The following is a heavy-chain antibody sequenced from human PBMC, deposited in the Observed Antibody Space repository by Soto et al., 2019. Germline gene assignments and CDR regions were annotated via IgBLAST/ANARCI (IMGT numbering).Heavy chain of an antibody. CDR2: IYYSGST. Sequence: LSLTCTVSGGSISSGGYYWSWIRQHPGKGLEWIGYIYYSGSTYYNPSLKSRVTISVDTSKNQFSLKLSSVTAADTAVYYCARTHRDSSGLVFDYWGQGTLVTVSS. CDR3: ARTHRDSSGLVFDY. CDR1: GGSISSGGYY. D-gene: IGHD6-19*01. V-gene: IGHV4-31*03. J-gene: IGHJ4*02.